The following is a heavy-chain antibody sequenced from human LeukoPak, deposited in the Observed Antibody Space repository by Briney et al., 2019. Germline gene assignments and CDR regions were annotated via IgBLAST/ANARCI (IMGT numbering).Heavy chain of an antibody. Sequence: SETLSLTCVVSGGSISGYHWSWIRQPPGKGLEWIGYIYYKGITNYNPSLKSRVTISLDTSKSQFSLKLSSVTAADTAVYYCARLVAVTGTVDWFDPWGQGTVVTVSS. D-gene: IGHD2-21*02. CDR1: GGSISGYH. CDR3: ARLVAVTGTVDWFDP. CDR2: IYYKGIT. V-gene: IGHV4-59*08. J-gene: IGHJ5*02.